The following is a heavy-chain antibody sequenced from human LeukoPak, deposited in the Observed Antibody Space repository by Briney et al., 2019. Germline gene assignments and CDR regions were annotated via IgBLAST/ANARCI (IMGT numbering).Heavy chain of an antibody. J-gene: IGHJ5*02. V-gene: IGHV5-51*01. CDR3: ARLRDVSNWFDP. CDR1: RYSFTNDS. D-gene: IGHD4-17*01. CDR2: IYPGNSDT. Sequence: GESLKIDCQGYRYSFTNDSMNCVRQMPGKGLEWMGIIYPGNSDTRYSPSFQGQVTISADKSISTAYLQWSSLMASDTAMYYCARLRDVSNWFDPWGQGTLVTVSS.